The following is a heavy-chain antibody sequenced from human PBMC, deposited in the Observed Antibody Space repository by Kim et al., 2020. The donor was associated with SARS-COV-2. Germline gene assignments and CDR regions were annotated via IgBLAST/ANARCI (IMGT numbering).Heavy chain of an antibody. CDR3: AREDTIFGVVMKSSFDY. V-gene: IGHV4-38-2*02. Sequence: SETLSLTCTVSGYSISSGYYWGWIRQPPGKGLEWIGSIYHSGSTYYNPSLKSRVTISVDTSKNQFSLKLSSVTAADTAVYYCAREDTIFGVVMKSSFDYWGQGTLVTVSS. J-gene: IGHJ4*02. D-gene: IGHD3-3*01. CDR2: IYHSGST. CDR1: GYSISSGYY.